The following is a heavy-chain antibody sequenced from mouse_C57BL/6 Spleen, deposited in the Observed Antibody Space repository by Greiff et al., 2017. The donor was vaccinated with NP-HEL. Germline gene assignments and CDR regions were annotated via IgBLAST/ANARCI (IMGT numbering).Heavy chain of an antibody. J-gene: IGHJ2*01. CDR3: AKGGNYYGSPYYFDY. V-gene: IGHV5-17*01. CDR2: ISSGSSTI. CDR1: GFTFSDYG. Sequence: EVKLVESGGGLVKPGGSLKLSCAASGFTFSDYGMHWVRQAPEKGLEWVAYISSGSSTIYYADTVKGRFTISRDNAKNTLFLQMTSLRSEDTAMYYCAKGGNYYGSPYYFDYWGQGTTLTVSS. D-gene: IGHD1-1*01.